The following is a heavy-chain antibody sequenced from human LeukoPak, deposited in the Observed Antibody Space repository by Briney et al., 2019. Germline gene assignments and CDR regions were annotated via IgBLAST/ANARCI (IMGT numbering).Heavy chain of an antibody. V-gene: IGHV4-34*01. CDR1: GGTFSGYY. D-gene: IGHD6-19*01. CDR3: ARAPLEPYSSGWYTRGAFDI. CDR2: INHGGST. Sequence: SETLSLTCAVYGGTFSGYYWSWIRQPPGKGLEWIGEINHGGSTNYNPSLKSRVTISVDTSKNQFSLKLSSVTAADTAVYYCARAPLEPYSSGWYTRGAFDIWGQGTMVTVSS. J-gene: IGHJ3*02.